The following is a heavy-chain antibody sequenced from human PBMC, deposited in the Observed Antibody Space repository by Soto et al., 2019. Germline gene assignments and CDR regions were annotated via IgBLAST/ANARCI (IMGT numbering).Heavy chain of an antibody. CDR2: ISYDGSNK. D-gene: IGHD3-10*01. V-gene: IGHV3-30*18. Sequence: QVQLVESGGGVVQPGRSVRLSCAASGFTFSSYGIHWIRQAPGKGLEWVAVISYDGSNKYYADSVKGRFTISRDNSKNTLYLQMNSLRPEDTAVYYCAKTYGSGSYAFDVWGQGTMVTVSS. J-gene: IGHJ3*01. CDR1: GFTFSSYG. CDR3: AKTYGSGSYAFDV.